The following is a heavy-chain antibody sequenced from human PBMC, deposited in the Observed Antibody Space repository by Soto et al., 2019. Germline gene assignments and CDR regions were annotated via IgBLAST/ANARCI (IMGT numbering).Heavy chain of an antibody. CDR2: IIPIFGTP. CDR3: ARDRDDYGSGNYYNRLDF. Sequence: QVQLVQSGAEVKKPGSSVTVSCKASGGIFSTYAISWLRQAPGQGLEWMGGIIPIFGTPNYAQRFQGRVNMTADESTSTAYMELRRVRSEDTAVYYCARDRDDYGSGNYYNRLDFWGQGTLVTVSS. D-gene: IGHD3-10*01. CDR1: GGIFSTYA. J-gene: IGHJ4*02. V-gene: IGHV1-69*01.